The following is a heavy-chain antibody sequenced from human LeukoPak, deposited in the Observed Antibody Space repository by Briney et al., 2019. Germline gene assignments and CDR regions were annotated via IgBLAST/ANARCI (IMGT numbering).Heavy chain of an antibody. CDR3: AKDGGYGDYAVGY. J-gene: IGHJ4*02. CDR1: GFTFSSYG. D-gene: IGHD4-17*01. V-gene: IGHV3-30*18. CDR2: ISYDGSNK. Sequence: GGSLRLSCAASGFTFSSYGMHWVRQAPGKGPEWVAVISYDGSNKYYADSVKGRFTISRDNSKNTLYLQMNSLRAEDTAVYYCAKDGGYGDYAVGYWGQGTLVTVSS.